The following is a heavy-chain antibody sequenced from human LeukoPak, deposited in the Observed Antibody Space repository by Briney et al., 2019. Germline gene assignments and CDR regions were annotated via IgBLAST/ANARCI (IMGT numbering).Heavy chain of an antibody. J-gene: IGHJ4*02. CDR2: ISAYNGNT. CDR3: ARHDCSSTSCYGNFGY. CDR1: GYTFTSYG. Sequence: GASVKVSCKASGYTFTSYGISWVRQAPGQGLEWMGWISAYNGNTNYAQKLQGRVTMTTDTSTSTAYMELRSLRSDDTAVYYCARHDCSSTSCYGNFGYWGQGTLVTVSS. V-gene: IGHV1-18*01. D-gene: IGHD2-2*01.